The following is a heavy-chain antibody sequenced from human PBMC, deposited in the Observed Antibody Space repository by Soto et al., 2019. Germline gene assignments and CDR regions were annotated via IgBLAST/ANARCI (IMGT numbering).Heavy chain of an antibody. CDR3: AATKLGLGRDY. D-gene: IGHD6-13*01. CDR2: IWYDGSKT. CDR1: GFTFSTYA. V-gene: IGHV3-33*01. J-gene: IGHJ4*02. Sequence: QVQVVESGGGVVQPGRSMSLSCAASGFTFSTYAMHWVRQAPGKGLEWVTVIWYDGSKTYYADSVKGRFTISRDNSRNIVFLQMNSLRGEYTSVYYCAATKLGLGRDYWGQGTLVNVSS.